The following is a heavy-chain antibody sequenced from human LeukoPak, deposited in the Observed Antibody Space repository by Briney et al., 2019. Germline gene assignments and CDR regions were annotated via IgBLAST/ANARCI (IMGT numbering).Heavy chain of an antibody. CDR2: IYHSGST. Sequence: SETLSLTCTVSGYSISSGYYWGWIRQPPGKGLEWIGSIYHSGSTYYNPSLKSRVTISVDTSKNQFSLKLSSVTAADTAVCYCARDLQVDSRASGYWGQGTLVTVSS. D-gene: IGHD3-22*01. CDR3: ARDLQVDSRASGY. V-gene: IGHV4-38-2*02. J-gene: IGHJ4*02. CDR1: GYSISSGYY.